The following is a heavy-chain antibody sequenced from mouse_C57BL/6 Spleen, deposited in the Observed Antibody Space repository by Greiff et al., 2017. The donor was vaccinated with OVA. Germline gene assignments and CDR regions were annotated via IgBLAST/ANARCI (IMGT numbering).Heavy chain of an antibody. CDR1: GYTFTSYW. D-gene: IGHD2-5*01. CDR2: IDPSDSYT. V-gene: IGHV1-69*01. J-gene: IGHJ3*01. Sequence: VQLQQPGAELVMPGASVKLSCKASGYTFTSYWMHWVKQRPGQGLEWIGEIDPSDSYTNYNQKFKGKSTLTVDKSSSTAYMQLSSLTSEASAVYYCARFDYSKGWFAYWGQGTLVTVSA. CDR3: ARFDYSKGWFAY.